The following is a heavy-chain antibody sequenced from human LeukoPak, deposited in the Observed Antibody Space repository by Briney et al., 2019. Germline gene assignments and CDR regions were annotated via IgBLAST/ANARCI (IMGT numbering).Heavy chain of an antibody. D-gene: IGHD3-22*01. V-gene: IGHV3-53*01. CDR2: IYSGGST. CDR1: GFTVSSNY. J-gene: IGHJ4*02. Sequence: PGGSLRLSCAASGFTVSSNYMSWVRQALGKGLEWVSVIYSGGSTYYADSVRGRFTISRDNSKNTLYLQMNSLRAEDTAVYYCARVSYDSSGYYFDYWGQGTLVTVPS. CDR3: ARVSYDSSGYYFDY.